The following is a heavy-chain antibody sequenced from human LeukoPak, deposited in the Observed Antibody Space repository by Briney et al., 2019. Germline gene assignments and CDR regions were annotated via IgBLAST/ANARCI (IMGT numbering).Heavy chain of an antibody. Sequence: GGSLRLSCAASGFMFSNHAMSWVRQAPGKGLEWVSGISTRGGGIYYAESVKGRFTISRDNSKNTLYLQMKSLRAEDTAVYYCAKMVHTEQWLVPFDYWGQGTLVTVSS. J-gene: IGHJ4*02. CDR2: ISTRGGGI. CDR1: GFMFSNHA. CDR3: AKMVHTEQWLVPFDY. V-gene: IGHV3-23*01. D-gene: IGHD6-19*01.